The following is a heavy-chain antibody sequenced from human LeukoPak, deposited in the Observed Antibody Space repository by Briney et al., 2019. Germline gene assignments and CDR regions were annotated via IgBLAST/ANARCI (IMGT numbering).Heavy chain of an antibody. CDR3: ARLLAAADSPFDY. J-gene: IGHJ4*02. Sequence: AGRSLRLSCAASGFTFSSYAMHWVRQAPGKGLEWVAVISYDGSNKYYADSVKGRFTISRDNSKNTLYLQMNSLRAEDTAVYYCARLLAAADSPFDYWGQGTPVTVSS. CDR2: ISYDGSNK. CDR1: GFTFSSYA. V-gene: IGHV3-30-3*01. D-gene: IGHD6-13*01.